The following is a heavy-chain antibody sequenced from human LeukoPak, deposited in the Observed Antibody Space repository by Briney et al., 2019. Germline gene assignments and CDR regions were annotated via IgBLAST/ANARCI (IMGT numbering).Heavy chain of an antibody. CDR2: CSGETS. V-gene: IGHV3-23*01. CDR3: ALTYRTYCFDY. D-gene: IGHD3-16*02. CDR1: GGSISSSSYY. J-gene: IGHJ4*01. Sequence: ETLSLTCTVSGGSISSSSYYWGWIRQPPGKGLEWVAGCSGETSYYGDSVKGRFTISRDNSKNTLYLQMNSLRDEDTAVYFCALTYRTYCFDYWSQGTLVIVSS.